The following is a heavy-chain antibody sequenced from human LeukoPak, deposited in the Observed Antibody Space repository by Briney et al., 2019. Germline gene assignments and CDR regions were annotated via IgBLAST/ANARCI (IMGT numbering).Heavy chain of an antibody. CDR1: GDSVSNNSAS. CDR2: AYYRSRWYK. D-gene: IGHD3-9*01. V-gene: IGHV6-1*01. CDR3: ARWLTT. Sequence: SQTLSLTCVISGDSVSNNSASWNWIRQSPSRGLEWLGRAYYRSRWYKDYAVSVKSRITINPDTSKNQFSLQLNSVTPEDTAVYYCARWLTTWGQGTLVTVSS. J-gene: IGHJ5*02.